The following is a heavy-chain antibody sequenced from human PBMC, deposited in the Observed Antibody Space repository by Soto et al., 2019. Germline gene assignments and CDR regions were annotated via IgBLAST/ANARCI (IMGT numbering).Heavy chain of an antibody. V-gene: IGHV1-69*12. CDR1: GGTFSSYA. CDR2: IIPIFGTA. Sequence: QVQLVQSGAEVKKPGSSVKVSCKASGGTFSSYAISWVRQAPGQGLEWMGGIIPIFGTANYAQKFQGRVTITADESTRTAYMELSSLRSEDTAVYYCARERGADYYDSSGRYYFDYWGQGTLVTVSS. D-gene: IGHD3-22*01. J-gene: IGHJ4*02. CDR3: ARERGADYYDSSGRYYFDY.